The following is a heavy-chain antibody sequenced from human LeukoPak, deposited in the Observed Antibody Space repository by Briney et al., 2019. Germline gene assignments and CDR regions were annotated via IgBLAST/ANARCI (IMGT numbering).Heavy chain of an antibody. CDR2: IKQDGSEK. Sequence: GGALRHSCAASGFTFSSYWMSWGRQVPGNGLEWVSNIKQDGSEKYYMDSVKGRFTISRDNAKNSLYLQMNSLRAEDTAVYYCARDRRCSSTSCYYFDYWGQGTLVTVSS. V-gene: IGHV3-7*04. CDR1: GFTFSSYW. J-gene: IGHJ4*02. CDR3: ARDRRCSSTSCYYFDY. D-gene: IGHD2-2*01.